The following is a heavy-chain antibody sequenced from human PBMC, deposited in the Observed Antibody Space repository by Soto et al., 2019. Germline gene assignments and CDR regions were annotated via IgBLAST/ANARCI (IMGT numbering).Heavy chain of an antibody. CDR3: ARDQILLEQGGNDAFDI. V-gene: IGHV3-30-3*01. Sequence: GGSLRLSCAASGFTFSSYAMHWVRQAPGKGLEWVAVISYDGSNKYYADSVKGRFTISRDNSKNTLYLQMNSLRAEDTAVYYCARDQILLEQGGNDAFDIWGQGTMVTVSS. CDR2: ISYDGSNK. J-gene: IGHJ3*02. CDR1: GFTFSSYA. D-gene: IGHD1-1*01.